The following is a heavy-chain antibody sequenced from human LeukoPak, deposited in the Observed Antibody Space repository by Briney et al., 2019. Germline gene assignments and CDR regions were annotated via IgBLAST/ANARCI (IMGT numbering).Heavy chain of an antibody. Sequence: TSGTLSLTCAVSGGSISSSNWWSWVRQPPGKGLEWIGEIHHSGSTNYNPSLKSRVTISVDKSKNQFSLKLSSVTAADTAVYYCARIYCGSSSCHYFDYWGQGALVTVSS. CDR1: GGSISSSNW. CDR3: ARIYCGSSSCHYFDY. V-gene: IGHV4-4*02. CDR2: IHHSGST. J-gene: IGHJ4*02. D-gene: IGHD2-15*01.